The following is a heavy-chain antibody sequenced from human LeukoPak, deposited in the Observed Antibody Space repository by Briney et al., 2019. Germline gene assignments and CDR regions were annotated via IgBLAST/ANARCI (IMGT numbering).Heavy chain of an antibody. V-gene: IGHV3-11*01. J-gene: IGHJ5*02. CDR2: ISSSGSTI. CDR1: GFTFSDYY. Sequence: PGGSLRLSCAASGFTFSDYYMSWIRQAPGKGLEWVSYISSSGSTIYYADSVKGRFTISRDNAKNSLYLQMNSLRAEDTAVYYCARDPKGSSWYLNWFDPWGQGTLVTVSS. D-gene: IGHD6-13*01. CDR3: ARDPKGSSWYLNWFDP.